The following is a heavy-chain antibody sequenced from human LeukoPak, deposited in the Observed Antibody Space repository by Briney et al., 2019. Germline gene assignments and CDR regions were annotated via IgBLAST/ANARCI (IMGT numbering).Heavy chain of an antibody. J-gene: IGHJ3*01. Sequence: ASVKVSCRASGYRFTAYYMHLVRQAPGQGLEWMGWINPNSGDTNYAQKFQDRVTMTWDTAVSTAYMELSSLTSGDTAVYYCASKGAGYCRSSNCQGAFDFWGRGSMVTISS. D-gene: IGHD2-2*01. V-gene: IGHV1-2*02. CDR1: GYRFTAYY. CDR2: INPNSGDT. CDR3: ASKGAGYCRSSNCQGAFDF.